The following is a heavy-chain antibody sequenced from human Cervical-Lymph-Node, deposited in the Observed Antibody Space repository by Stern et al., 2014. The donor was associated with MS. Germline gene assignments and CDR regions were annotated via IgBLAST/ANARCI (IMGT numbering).Heavy chain of an antibody. V-gene: IGHV4-39*01. Sequence: QLQLQESGPGLVKPSETLSLTCTVSGGSISSSSYHWGWIRQPPGKGLEXIGNIYYTGSTYYNSSLKSRVPIPKDPPKTHFSRKLSSVTAADTAVYYCARYDFWSHKHFDSWGQGTLVTVSS. D-gene: IGHD3-3*01. CDR2: IYYTGST. CDR1: GGSISSSSYH. CDR3: ARYDFWSHKHFDS. J-gene: IGHJ4*02.